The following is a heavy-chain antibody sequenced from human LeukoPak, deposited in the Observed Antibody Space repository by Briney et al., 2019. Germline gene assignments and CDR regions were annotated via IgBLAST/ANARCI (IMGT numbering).Heavy chain of an antibody. Sequence: ASVRVSCKASGGTFSSYAISWVRQAPGQGVEWMGGIIPIFGTANYAQKFQGRVTITADKSTSTAYMELSSLRSEDTAVYYCARDGRYCSSTSCSYFDYWGQGTLVTVSS. J-gene: IGHJ4*02. V-gene: IGHV1-69*06. CDR2: IIPIFGTA. D-gene: IGHD2-2*01. CDR3: ARDGRYCSSTSCSYFDY. CDR1: GGTFSSYA.